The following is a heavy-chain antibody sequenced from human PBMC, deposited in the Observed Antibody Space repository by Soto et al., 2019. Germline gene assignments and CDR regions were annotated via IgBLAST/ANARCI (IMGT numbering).Heavy chain of an antibody. D-gene: IGHD5-12*01. Sequence: QVQLVQSGAEVKKPRSSVKVSCKASGGTFSSYAISWVRQAPGQGLEWIGGIIPIFGTANYAKKFQGRVTITGDESTSTAYMEVSSLRSEDTAVYYCASPKGVGYSGYAAGFDPWGQGTLVTVSS. CDR1: GGTFSSYA. V-gene: IGHV1-69*01. J-gene: IGHJ5*02. CDR2: IIPIFGTA. CDR3: ASPKGVGYSGYAAGFDP.